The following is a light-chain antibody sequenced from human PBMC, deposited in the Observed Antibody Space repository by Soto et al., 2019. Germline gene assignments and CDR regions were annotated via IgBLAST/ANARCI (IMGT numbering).Light chain of an antibody. CDR2: LGS. CDR1: QSLLHSNGYNY. V-gene: IGKV2-28*01. Sequence: DTVMTQSPLSLPVTPGEPASISCRSSQSLLHSNGYNYLDWYLQKPGQSPQLLIYLGSNRASGVXDXXSGSGSGTHFTLKISRVEAEDVGVYYCMQTLQTPRTFGQGTRLEIK. J-gene: IGKJ5*01. CDR3: MQTLQTPRT.